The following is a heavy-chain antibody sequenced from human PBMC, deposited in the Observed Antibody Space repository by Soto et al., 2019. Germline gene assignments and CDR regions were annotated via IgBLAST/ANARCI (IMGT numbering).Heavy chain of an antibody. CDR3: AINSLWDSSSSDDTDY. D-gene: IGHD6-6*01. CDR2: IIPIFGTA. J-gene: IGHJ4*02. Sequence: QVQLVQSGAEVKKPGSSVKVSCKASGGTFSSYAISWVRQAPGQGLEWMGGIIPIFGTANYAQKFQGRVTITADESTGTAYSELSSLKSDDTAVYYWAINSLWDSSSSDDTDYWGQGTLVTVSS. CDR1: GGTFSSYA. V-gene: IGHV1-69*01.